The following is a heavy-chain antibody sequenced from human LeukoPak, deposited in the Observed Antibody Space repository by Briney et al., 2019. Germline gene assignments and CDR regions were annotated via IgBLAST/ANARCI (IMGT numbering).Heavy chain of an antibody. CDR3: ARDRDYGSFDY. CDR2: IISRSNYI. CDR1: GFTFSNYS. Sequence: PGGSLRLPCAASGFTFSNYSMNWVRQAPGKGLEWVSSIISRSNYIYYADSLKGRFTISRDNAKNSLYLQMNSLRAEDTAMYYCARDRDYGSFDYWGQGTLVTVSS. D-gene: IGHD4-17*01. J-gene: IGHJ4*02. V-gene: IGHV3-21*01.